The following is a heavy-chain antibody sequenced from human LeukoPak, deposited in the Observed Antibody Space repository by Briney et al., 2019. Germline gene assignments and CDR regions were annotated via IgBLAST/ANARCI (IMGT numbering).Heavy chain of an antibody. D-gene: IGHD3-22*01. CDR2: ISSNGGST. CDR1: GFTFSSYA. J-gene: IGHJ4*02. CDR3: ARGRSTMIVARYFDY. Sequence: GGSLRLSCAASGFTFSSYAMHWVRQAPGKGLEYVSAISSNGGSTYYANSVKGRFTISRDNSKNTLYLQMGCLRAEDMAVYYCARGRSTMIVARYFDYWGQGTLVTVSS. V-gene: IGHV3-64*01.